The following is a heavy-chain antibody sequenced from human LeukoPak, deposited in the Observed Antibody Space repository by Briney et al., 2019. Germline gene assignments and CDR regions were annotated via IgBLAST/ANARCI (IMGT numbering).Heavy chain of an antibody. D-gene: IGHD6-6*01. J-gene: IGHJ4*02. Sequence: GASVKGSCKASGYTFTSYGISWVRQATGQGIEWMGWISAYNGNTNYAQKLQGRVTMTTDTSTSTAYKELRSLRSDDTAVYYCAREQGSSREFDYWGQGTLVTVSS. CDR2: ISAYNGNT. V-gene: IGHV1-18*01. CDR1: GYTFTSYG. CDR3: AREQGSSREFDY.